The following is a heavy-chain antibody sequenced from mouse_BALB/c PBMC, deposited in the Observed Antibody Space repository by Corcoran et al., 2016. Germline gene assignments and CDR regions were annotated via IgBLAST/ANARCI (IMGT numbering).Heavy chain of an antibody. CDR3: ARDYGSSYYAMDY. CDR1: GYSFTGYY. V-gene: IGHV1-26*01. CDR2: INPYNGAT. Sequence: EVQLQQSGPELVKPGASVKISCKASGYSFTGYYMHWVKQSHVKSLEWIGRINPYNGATSYNQNFKDKASLTVDKSSSTAYMELHRLTSEDSAVYYCARDYGSSYYAMDYWGQGTSVTVSS. J-gene: IGHJ4*01. D-gene: IGHD1-1*01.